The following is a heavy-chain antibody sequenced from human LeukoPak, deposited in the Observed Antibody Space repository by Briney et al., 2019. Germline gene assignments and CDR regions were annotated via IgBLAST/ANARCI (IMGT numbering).Heavy chain of an antibody. Sequence: PGRSLRLSCAASGFTFSSYAMHWVRQAPGKGLEWVAVISSDGSNKYYADSMKGRFTISRDNSKNTLYLQMNSLRAEDTAVYYCAKDTGYYYYYMDVWGKGTTVTISS. CDR3: AKDTGYYYYYMDV. J-gene: IGHJ6*03. V-gene: IGHV3-30*04. CDR2: ISSDGSNK. D-gene: IGHD2-8*02. CDR1: GFTFSSYA.